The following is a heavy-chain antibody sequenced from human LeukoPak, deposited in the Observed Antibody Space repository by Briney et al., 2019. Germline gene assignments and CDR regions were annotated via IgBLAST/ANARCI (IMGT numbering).Heavy chain of an antibody. D-gene: IGHD3-22*01. V-gene: IGHV1-69*04. CDR3: ASNYDSSGYSY. CDR1: GGTFSSYA. CDR2: IIPILGIA. J-gene: IGHJ4*02. Sequence: SVKVSCKASGGTFSSYAISWVRQAPGQGLEWMGRIIPILGIANYAQKFQGRVTITADKSTSTAYMELSSLRSEDTAVYYCASNYDSSGYSYWGQGTLVTVSS.